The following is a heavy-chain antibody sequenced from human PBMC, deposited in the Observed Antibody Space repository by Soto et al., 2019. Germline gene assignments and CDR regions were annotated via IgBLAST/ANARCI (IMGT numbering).Heavy chain of an antibody. Sequence: LSLTCAVSCGSISINWWSWVRQPPGKGLEWIGEMHQSGGTNYNPSLKSRVTISLDQSRNHFSLRLSSVTAADTAVYYCARGSGYRVDPWGQGTLVTVSS. V-gene: IGHV4-4*02. CDR1: CGSISINW. J-gene: IGHJ5*02. D-gene: IGHD5-12*01. CDR2: MHQSGGT. CDR3: ARGSGYRVDP.